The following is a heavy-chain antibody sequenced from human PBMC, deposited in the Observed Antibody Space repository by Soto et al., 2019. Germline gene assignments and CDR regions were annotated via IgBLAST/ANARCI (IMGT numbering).Heavy chain of an antibody. V-gene: IGHV4-31*03. CDR3: VTNRGYDFYYVDS. Sequence: PSETLSLTCTVSGLSIKTGGYYWTWIRQNPERGLEWIGYIYYSGTTYLNPSLESRISMSVDLSMNQFSMRLTSVTDADTAVYYCVTNRGYDFYYVDSWGQGAQVTVSS. CDR2: IYYSGTT. CDR1: GLSIKTGGYY. J-gene: IGHJ4*02. D-gene: IGHD5-12*01.